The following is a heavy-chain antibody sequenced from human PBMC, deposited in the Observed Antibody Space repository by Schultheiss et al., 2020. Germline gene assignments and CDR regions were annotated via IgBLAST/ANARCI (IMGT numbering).Heavy chain of an antibody. D-gene: IGHD3-9*01. Sequence: GGSLRLSCAASGFTFSSYSMNWVRQAPGKGLEWVSSISSSSSYIYYADSVKGRFTISRDNAKNSLYLQMNSLRAEDTAVYYCARVPYYDILTGYSVGAFDIWGQGTMVTVS. CDR1: GFTFSSYS. V-gene: IGHV3-21*01. CDR3: ARVPYYDILTGYSVGAFDI. CDR2: ISSSSSYI. J-gene: IGHJ3*02.